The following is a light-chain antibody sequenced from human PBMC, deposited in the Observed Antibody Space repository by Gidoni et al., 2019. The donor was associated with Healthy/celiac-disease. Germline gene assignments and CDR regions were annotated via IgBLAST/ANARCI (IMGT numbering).Light chain of an antibody. CDR2: AVS. CDR3: SSYTSRSTPVV. CDR1: SSDVGGYND. V-gene: IGLV2-14*01. J-gene: IGLJ2*01. Sequence: QAALTQPASVSGSPGQQNTISCTGTSSDVGGYNDVSWYQQHPGKAPKLMLYAVSNRPSGVSNRFSGSQSGHTASLTISVRPAEDEADDYCSSYTSRSTPVVFGGGTKLTVL.